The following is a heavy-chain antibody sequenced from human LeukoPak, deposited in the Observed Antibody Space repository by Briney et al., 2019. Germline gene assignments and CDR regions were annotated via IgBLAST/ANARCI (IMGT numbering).Heavy chain of an antibody. Sequence: GGSLRLSCAASGFTFSSYAMSWVRQAPGKGLEWVSAISDSDGSTYYADSVKGRFTISRDNSKNTLYLQMNSLRAEDTAVYYCAKDRASYDYVWGSSSFDYWGQGTLVTVSS. D-gene: IGHD3-16*01. CDR3: AKDRASYDYVWGSSSFDY. V-gene: IGHV3-23*01. CDR2: ISDSDGST. J-gene: IGHJ4*02. CDR1: GFTFSSYA.